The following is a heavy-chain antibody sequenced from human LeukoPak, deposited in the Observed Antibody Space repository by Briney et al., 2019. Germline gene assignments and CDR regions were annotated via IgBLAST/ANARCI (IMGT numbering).Heavy chain of an antibody. J-gene: IGHJ4*02. CDR2: INPNSGGT. V-gene: IGHV1-2*02. Sequence: ASVKVSCKASGYTFTGYYMHWVRQAPGQGLEWMGWINPNSGGTNYAQKFQGRVTMTRDTSISTAYMELSRLRSDDTAVYYCARAHDSSGYYYVFYFDYWGQGTLVTVSS. CDR3: ARAHDSSGYYYVFYFDY. D-gene: IGHD3-22*01. CDR1: GYTFTGYY.